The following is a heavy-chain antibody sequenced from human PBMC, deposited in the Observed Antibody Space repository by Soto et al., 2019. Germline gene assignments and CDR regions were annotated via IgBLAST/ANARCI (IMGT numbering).Heavy chain of an antibody. V-gene: IGHV4-59*01. CDR1: CRSISIYY. J-gene: IGHJ4*02. Sequence: LCLTCSVLCRSISIYYLNWIRQPPGKGLEWIGYIFYSRSTNYNPSLKSRVTMSIDTSKNQFSLKLSSVTAADTAVYYCARVTINVSTYYFDYWGQGSLVTVSS. CDR3: ARVTINVSTYYFDY. CDR2: IFYSRST.